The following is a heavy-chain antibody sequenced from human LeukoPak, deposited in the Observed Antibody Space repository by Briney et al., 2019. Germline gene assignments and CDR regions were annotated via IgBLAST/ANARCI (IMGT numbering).Heavy chain of an antibody. J-gene: IGHJ4*02. CDR3: AKVQLGIGIDY. V-gene: IGHV3-23*01. Sequence: GGSLRPSCAASGFSFSIYAVSWVRQAPGKGLEWVSGISDGGSRTYYADSVKGRFTISRDDSKNTLYLQMNSLRAEDTAVYYCAKVQLGIGIDYWGQGTLVTVSS. D-gene: IGHD7-27*01. CDR1: GFSFSIYA. CDR2: ISDGGSRT.